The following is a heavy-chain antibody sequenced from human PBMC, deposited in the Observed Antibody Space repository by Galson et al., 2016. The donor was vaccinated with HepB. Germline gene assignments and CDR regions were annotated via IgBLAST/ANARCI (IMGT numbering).Heavy chain of an antibody. CDR2: IYSGGDT. J-gene: IGHJ4*01. Sequence: SLRLSCAVSGITVSPNYMSWVRQAPGKGLEWVSVIYSGGDTNYADSVKGRFTISRDNSKNKLYVQMNSLRADDTAVYYCHGYGYWGHGTLVTVSS. CDR1: GITVSPNY. V-gene: IGHV3-66*02. CDR3: HGYGY. D-gene: IGHD5-18*01.